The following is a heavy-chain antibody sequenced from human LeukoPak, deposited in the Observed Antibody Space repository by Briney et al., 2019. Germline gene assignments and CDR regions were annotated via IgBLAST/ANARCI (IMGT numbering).Heavy chain of an antibody. D-gene: IGHD3-22*01. J-gene: IGHJ4*02. Sequence: GGSLRLSCAASGFTFSSYSMNWVRQAPGKGLEWVSYISSSGSTIYYADSVKGRFTISRDNAKNSLYLQMNSLRAEDTAVYYCARDRISEGYYDSSVFDYWGQGTLVTVSS. CDR2: ISSSGSTI. CDR1: GFTFSSYS. V-gene: IGHV3-48*04. CDR3: ARDRISEGYYDSSVFDY.